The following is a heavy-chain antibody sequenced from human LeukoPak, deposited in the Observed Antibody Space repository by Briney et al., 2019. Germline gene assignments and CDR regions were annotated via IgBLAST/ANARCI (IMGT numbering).Heavy chain of an antibody. Sequence: SETLSLTCTVSGGSISSYYMSWIRQPPGKGLEWIGYITYSGRTIYNPSLKNRVTISLDTSKKQFFLKLSSVTAADRAVYYFARSYSSWWDFDFWGQGTLVTVFS. D-gene: IGHD6-13*01. V-gene: IGHV4-59*12. CDR2: ITYSGRT. CDR1: GGSISSYY. CDR3: ARSYSSWWDFDF. J-gene: IGHJ4*02.